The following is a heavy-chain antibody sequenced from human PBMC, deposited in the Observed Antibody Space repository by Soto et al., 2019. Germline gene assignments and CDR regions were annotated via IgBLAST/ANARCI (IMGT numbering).Heavy chain of an antibody. D-gene: IGHD2-2*01. CDR1: GYTFTSYD. Sequence: GASVKVSCKASGYTFTSYDINWVRQATGQGLEWMGWMNPNSGNTGYAQKFQGRVTMTRNTSISTAYMELSSLRSEDTAVYYCARGRTILGYCSSTSCYSYVLNYWGQGTLVTVSS. CDR3: ARGRTILGYCSSTSCYSYVLNY. V-gene: IGHV1-8*01. J-gene: IGHJ4*02. CDR2: MNPNSGNT.